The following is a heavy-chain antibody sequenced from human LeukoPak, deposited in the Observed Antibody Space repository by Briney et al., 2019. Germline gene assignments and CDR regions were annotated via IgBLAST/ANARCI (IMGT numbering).Heavy chain of an antibody. J-gene: IGHJ4*02. CDR3: ARTYCSGGSCYSFDY. D-gene: IGHD2-15*01. V-gene: IGHV1-18*01. CDR1: GYTFTRYG. CDR2: ISAYNGNT. Sequence: ASVKVSCKASGYTFTRYGISWVRQAPGQGLEWMGWISAYNGNTNYAQKLQGRVTMTTDTSTSTAYMELRSLRSDDTAVYYCARTYCSGGSCYSFDYWGQGTLVTVSS.